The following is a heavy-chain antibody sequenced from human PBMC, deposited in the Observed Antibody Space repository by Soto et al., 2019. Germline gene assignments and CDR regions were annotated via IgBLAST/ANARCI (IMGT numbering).Heavy chain of an antibody. CDR3: VRDDFGLGIDY. D-gene: IGHD3-10*01. CDR2: INSDGSFT. Sequence: PSETLSLTCAVYGGSFSGYYWSWIRQPPGKGLVWVSHINSDGSFTTYADSVKGRFTISRDNAKSTLYLQMNSLRAEDTAVYHCVRDDFGLGIDYWGQGTLVTVSS. V-gene: IGHV3-74*01. J-gene: IGHJ4*02. CDR1: GGSFSGYY.